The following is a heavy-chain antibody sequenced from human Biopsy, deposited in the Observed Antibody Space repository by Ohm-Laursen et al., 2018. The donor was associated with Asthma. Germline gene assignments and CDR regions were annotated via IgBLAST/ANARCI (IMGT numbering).Heavy chain of an antibody. CDR3: AKDFRGIAVAGDRGFDY. CDR1: GFTFSSSA. CDR2: ITGSGGTT. V-gene: IGHV3-23*01. Sequence: SLRLSYAASGFTFSSSAMSWVRQAPGKGLERVSAITGSGGTTYYADSVRGRFTISRDNSKSTLFLQMDSLSAEDTAVYYCAKDFRGIAVAGDRGFDYWGQGTLVTVSS. D-gene: IGHD6-19*01. J-gene: IGHJ4*02.